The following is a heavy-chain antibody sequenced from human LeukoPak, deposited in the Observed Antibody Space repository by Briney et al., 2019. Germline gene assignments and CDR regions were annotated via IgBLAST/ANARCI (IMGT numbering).Heavy chain of an antibody. D-gene: IGHD3-10*01. Sequence: ASVKVSCKASGYTFTSYGISWVRQAPGQGLEWMGWISAYNGNTNYAQKLQGRVTMTTDTSTSTAYMELRSLRSDDTAVYYCAITPTQYGPGSYYYYWGQGTLVTVSS. CDR2: ISAYNGNT. CDR3: AITPTQYGPGSYYYY. CDR1: GYTFTSYG. J-gene: IGHJ4*02. V-gene: IGHV1-18*01.